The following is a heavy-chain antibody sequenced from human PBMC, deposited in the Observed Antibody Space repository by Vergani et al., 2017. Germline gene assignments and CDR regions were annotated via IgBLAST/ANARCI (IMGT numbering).Heavy chain of an antibody. D-gene: IGHD5-12*01. V-gene: IGHV3-73*02. J-gene: IGHJ6*02. CDR1: GFTFSGSA. CDR3: TRSYSGYDPRVYYYYGMDV. CDR2: IRSKANSYAT. Sequence: EVQLVESGGGLVQPGGSLKLSCAASGFTFSGSAMHWVRQASGKGLEWVGRIRSKANSYATAYAASVKGRFTISRDDSKNTAYLQMNSLKTEDTDVYYCTRSYSGYDPRVYYYYGMDVWGQGTTVTVSS.